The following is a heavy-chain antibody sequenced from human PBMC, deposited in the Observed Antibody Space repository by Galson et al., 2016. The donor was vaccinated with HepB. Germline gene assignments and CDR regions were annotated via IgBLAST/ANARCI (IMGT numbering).Heavy chain of an antibody. Sequence: SLRLSCAASGFTFSNYGMSWVRQAPGKGLEWVSAVSGSGDNTYYADSVKGRFTISRDNSRNTVYVQINSLRAEDTAIYYCTRERFCSSATCYVGDAFHIGGQGTMVTVSS. D-gene: IGHD2-2*01. CDR2: VSGSGDNT. CDR1: GFTFSNYG. CDR3: TRERFCSSATCYVGDAFHI. J-gene: IGHJ3*02. V-gene: IGHV3-23*01.